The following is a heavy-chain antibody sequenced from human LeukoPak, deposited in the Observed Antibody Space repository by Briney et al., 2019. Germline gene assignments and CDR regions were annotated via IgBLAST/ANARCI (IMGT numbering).Heavy chain of an antibody. D-gene: IGHD4-17*01. V-gene: IGHV3-23*01. J-gene: IGHJ4*02. CDR1: GFTFKIYS. Sequence: PGGSLRLSCAASGFTFKIYSMNWVRQAPGKGLEWVSAISGSGGSTYYADSVKGRFTISRDNSKNTLYLQMNSLRAEDTAVYYCAKEVLRAGDYTDYWGQGTLVTVSS. CDR2: ISGSGGST. CDR3: AKEVLRAGDYTDY.